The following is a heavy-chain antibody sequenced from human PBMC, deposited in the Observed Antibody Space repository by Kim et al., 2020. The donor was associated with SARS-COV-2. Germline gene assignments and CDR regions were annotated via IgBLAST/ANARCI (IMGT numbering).Heavy chain of an antibody. CDR3: AKHLSDAFDI. V-gene: IGHV3-9*01. Sequence: SLRLSCAASGFTFRDYDMHWVRQAPGKGLEWVSGISWNSGNIGYADSVKGRFTISRNNAKNSLYLQMNSLRAEDTALYYCAKHLSDAFDIWGQGTMVTVSS. CDR2: ISWNSGNI. J-gene: IGHJ3*02. CDR1: GFTFRDYD.